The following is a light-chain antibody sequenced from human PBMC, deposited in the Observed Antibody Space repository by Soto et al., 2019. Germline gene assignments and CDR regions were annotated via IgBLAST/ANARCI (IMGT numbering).Light chain of an antibody. V-gene: IGKV3-20*01. CDR3: QQFASSPL. CDR2: AAS. Sequence: EIVLTQSPGTLSLSPGERATLSCRASQSVNSRNFAWYQQKPGQAPSLLIYAASSRATGIPDRFSGSGSGTYLTLTISRLEPDDFALYYCQQFASSPLFGQGTKLEIK. J-gene: IGKJ2*01. CDR1: QSVNSRN.